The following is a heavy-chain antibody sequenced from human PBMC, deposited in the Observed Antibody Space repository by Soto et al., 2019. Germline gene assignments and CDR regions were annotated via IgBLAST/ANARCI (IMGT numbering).Heavy chain of an antibody. CDR1: GGSISSYF. V-gene: IGHV4-59*01. CDR2: IYYNGNT. D-gene: IGHD6-13*01. J-gene: IGHJ4*02. CDR3: AAGEASSRNLAPYYLDF. Sequence: SETLSLTCTVSGGSISSYFWSWIRQSPGKGLEWIGYIYYNGNTNYNPSLAGRVTISEDTSKNQFSLKLLSVTTADTAVYFCAAGEASSRNLAPYYLDFWGQGTLVTVSS.